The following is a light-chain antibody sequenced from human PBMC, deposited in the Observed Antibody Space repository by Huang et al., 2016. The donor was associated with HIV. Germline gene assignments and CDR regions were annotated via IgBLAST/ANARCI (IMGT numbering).Light chain of an antibody. CDR1: QGICHY. V-gene: IGKV1-9*01. CDR2: AAS. Sequence: IQLTQSPSSLSASVGDRVTITCRASQGICHYLAWYQQQPGKAPKLLIYAASTLYTGVPSRFSGSGSGTDFTLTISSLQPEDFATYYCQQLDSYPVTFGGGTKVDIK. J-gene: IGKJ4*01. CDR3: QQLDSYPVT.